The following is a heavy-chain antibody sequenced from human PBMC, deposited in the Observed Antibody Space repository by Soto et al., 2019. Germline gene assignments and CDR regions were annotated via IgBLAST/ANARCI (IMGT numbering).Heavy chain of an antibody. D-gene: IGHD5-18*01. V-gene: IGHV4-38-2*02. J-gene: IGHJ6*02. CDR2: IYHSGST. Sequence: SETLSLTCAVSGYSISSGYYWGWIRQPPGKGLEWIGSIYHSGSTYCNPSLKSRVTISVDTSKNQFSLKLSSVTAADTAVYYCARDRSTAMDDYYYYYGMDVWGQGTTVTVSS. CDR1: GYSISSGYY. CDR3: ARDRSTAMDDYYYYYGMDV.